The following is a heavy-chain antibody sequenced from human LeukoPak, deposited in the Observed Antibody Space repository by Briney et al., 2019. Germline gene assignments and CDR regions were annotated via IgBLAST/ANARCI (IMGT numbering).Heavy chain of an antibody. D-gene: IGHD4-23*01. J-gene: IGHJ6*02. CDR1: GFTFSSYA. CDR3: ATRETTVVLGHYYYYYGMDV. V-gene: IGHV3-23*01. Sequence: GGSLRLSCAASGFTFSSYAMSWVRQAPGKGLEWVSAISGSGGSTYYADSVKGRFTISRDNSKNTLYLQMNSLRAEDTAVYYCATRETTVVLGHYYYYYGMDVWGQGTTVTVSS. CDR2: ISGSGGST.